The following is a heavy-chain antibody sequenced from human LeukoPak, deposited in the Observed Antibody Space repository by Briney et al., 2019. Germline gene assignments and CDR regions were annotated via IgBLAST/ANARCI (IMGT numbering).Heavy chain of an antibody. CDR3: ARAINEDILTGY. J-gene: IGHJ4*02. D-gene: IGHD3-9*01. V-gene: IGHV1-2*02. CDR1: GYTLTELS. Sequence: ASVKVSCKVSGYTLTELSMHWVRQAPGQGLEWMGWINPNSGGTNYAQKFQGRVTMTRDTSISTAYMELSRLRSDDTAVYYCARAINEDILTGYWGQGTLVTVSS. CDR2: INPNSGGT.